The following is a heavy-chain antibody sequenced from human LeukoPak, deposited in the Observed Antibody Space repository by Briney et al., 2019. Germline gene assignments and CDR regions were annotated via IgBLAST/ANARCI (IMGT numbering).Heavy chain of an antibody. D-gene: IGHD3-22*01. CDR2: MYYSGST. CDR3: ARPYYYDSRIDP. Sequence: SETLSLTCTVSGGPISSGDYYWSWIRQPPGKGLDWIAYMYYSGSTYYNPSLKSRVTMSADTSKNQLSLKLSSVTAADTAGYYCARPYYYDSRIDPWGQGILVTVYS. CDR1: GGPISSGDYY. V-gene: IGHV4-30-4*01. J-gene: IGHJ5*02.